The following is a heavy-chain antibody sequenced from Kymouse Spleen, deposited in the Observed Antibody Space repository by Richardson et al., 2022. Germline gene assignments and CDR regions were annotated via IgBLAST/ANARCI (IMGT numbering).Heavy chain of an antibody. CDR3: AKDIRDSSGWILFGY. CDR2: ISWNSGSI. Sequence: EVQLVESGGGLVQPGRSLRLSCAASGFTFDDYAMHWVRQAPGKGLEWVSGISWNSGSIGYADSVKGRFTISRDNAKNSLYLQMNSLRAEDTALYYCAKDIRDSSGWILFGYWGQGTLVTVSS. V-gene: IGHV3-9*01. D-gene: IGHD6-19*01. J-gene: IGHJ4*02. CDR1: GFTFDDYA.